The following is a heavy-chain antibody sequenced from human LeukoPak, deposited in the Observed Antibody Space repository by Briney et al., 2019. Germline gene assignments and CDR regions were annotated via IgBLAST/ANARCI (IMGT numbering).Heavy chain of an antibody. CDR3: ASSNWNDVTFDY. J-gene: IGHJ4*02. Sequence: GASVKVSCKASGGTFSSYAISWVRQAPGQGLEWMGWISAYNGNTNYAQKLQGRVTMTTDTSTSTAYMELRSLRSDDTAVYYCASSNWNDVTFDYWGQGTLVTVSS. CDR2: ISAYNGNT. V-gene: IGHV1-18*01. CDR1: GGTFSSYA. D-gene: IGHD1-1*01.